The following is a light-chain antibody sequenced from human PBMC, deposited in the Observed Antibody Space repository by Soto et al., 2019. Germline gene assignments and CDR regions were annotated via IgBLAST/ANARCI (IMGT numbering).Light chain of an antibody. CDR2: DAS. V-gene: IGKV1-9*01. CDR3: QQLNSYPLT. J-gene: IGKJ4*01. CDR1: QGISSY. Sequence: DIQLTQSPSFVSASLGDRVTITCRASQGISSYLAWYQQKPGKAPKLLIYDASTLQSVVPSRFSGSGAGTEFTLTISSLQPEDFATYYCQQLNSYPLTFGGGTKVEIK.